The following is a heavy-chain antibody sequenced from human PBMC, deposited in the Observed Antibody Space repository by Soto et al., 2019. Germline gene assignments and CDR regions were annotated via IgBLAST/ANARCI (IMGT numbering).Heavy chain of an antibody. CDR2: IWYDGSNK. CDR3: ARDFGRGPDGMDV. J-gene: IGHJ6*02. D-gene: IGHD3-3*01. V-gene: IGHV3-33*01. CDR1: GFTFSSYR. Sequence: QVQLVESGGGVVQPGRSLRLSCAASGFTFSSYRMHWVRQAPGKGLEWVAVIWYDGSNKYYADSVKGRFTISRDNSKNTLYLQMNSLRAEDTAVYYCARDFGRGPDGMDVWGQGTTVTVSS.